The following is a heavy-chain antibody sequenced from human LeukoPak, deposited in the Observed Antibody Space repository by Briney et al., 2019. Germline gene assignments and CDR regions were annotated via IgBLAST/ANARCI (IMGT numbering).Heavy chain of an antibody. V-gene: IGHV1-18*01. D-gene: IGHD1-7*01. J-gene: IGHJ4*02. CDR1: GYTFTSYG. CDR3: ARDRLTVAGTTSFDY. Sequence: ASVTVSCKASGYTFTSYGISWVRQAPGQGLEWMGWISAYNGNTNYAQKLQGRVTMTTDTSTSTAYMELRSLRSDDTAVYYCARDRLTVAGTTSFDYWGQGTLVTVSS. CDR2: ISAYNGNT.